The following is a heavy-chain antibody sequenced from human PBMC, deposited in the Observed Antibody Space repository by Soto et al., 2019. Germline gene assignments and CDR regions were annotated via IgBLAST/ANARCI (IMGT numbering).Heavy chain of an antibody. CDR3: ATRLRYFDWPIPMSLDY. V-gene: IGHV1-3*01. CDR2: INAGNGNT. Sequence: QVQLVQSGAEVKKPGASVKVSCKASGYTFTSYAMHWVRQAPGQRLEWMGWINAGNGNTKYSQKFQGRVTITRXXSXGXXYMELSRLRSEDTAVYYCATRLRYFDWPIPMSLDYWGQGTLVTVSS. J-gene: IGHJ4*02. D-gene: IGHD3-9*01. CDR1: GYTFTSYA.